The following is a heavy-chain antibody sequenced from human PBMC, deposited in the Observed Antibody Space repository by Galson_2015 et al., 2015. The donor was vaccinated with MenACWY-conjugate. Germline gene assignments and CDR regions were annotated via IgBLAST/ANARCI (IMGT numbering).Heavy chain of an antibody. CDR2: ISGNT. Sequence: SLRLSCAASGFTFSSNGMSWVRQAPGKGLEWVSGISGNTFYADSVKGRFTISRDNSKNTVFLQMNSLRAEDTAIYYCAKTPSQGQWQVHFDHWGRGTLVAVSS. V-gene: IGHV3-23*01. CDR3: AKTPSQGQWQVHFDH. D-gene: IGHD6-19*01. J-gene: IGHJ4*02. CDR1: GFTFSSNG.